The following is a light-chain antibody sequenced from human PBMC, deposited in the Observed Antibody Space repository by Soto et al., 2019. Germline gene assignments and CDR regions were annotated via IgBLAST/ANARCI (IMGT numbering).Light chain of an antibody. CDR1: QSVSSSH. CDR3: PPYGSSLT. CDR2: GAS. V-gene: IGKV3-20*01. Sequence: ILLTHSPGTLSLSPVERATLSCRASQSVSSSHLAWYQQKPGQAPWLFVHGASSRATVVPHRVSGSGSGAECILTISILQPKGVAEYYCPPYGSSLTFGGGTQGEIK. J-gene: IGKJ4*01.